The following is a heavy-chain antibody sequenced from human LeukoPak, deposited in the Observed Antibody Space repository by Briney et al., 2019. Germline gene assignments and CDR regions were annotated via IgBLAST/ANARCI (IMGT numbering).Heavy chain of an antibody. CDR2: IRYDGSNK. V-gene: IGHV3-30*02. CDR1: GFTFSSYG. CDR3: AKAYHSSSWGALDY. J-gene: IGHJ4*02. D-gene: IGHD6-13*01. Sequence: GGSLRLSCAASGFTFSSYGMHWVRQAPGKGLEWVAFIRYDGSNKYYADSVKGRFTISRDNSKNTLYLQMNSLRAEDTAVYYCAKAYHSSSWGALDYRGQGTLVTVSS.